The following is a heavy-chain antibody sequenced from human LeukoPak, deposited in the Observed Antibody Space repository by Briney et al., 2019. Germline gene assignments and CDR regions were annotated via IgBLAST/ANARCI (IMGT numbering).Heavy chain of an antibody. V-gene: IGHV1-18*01. J-gene: IGHJ3*02. D-gene: IGHD6-19*01. CDR3: ARAGGWAREDYKADAFDI. CDR2: ISPYNGNT. CDR1: GYTFTNHG. Sequence: ASVKXSCKASGYTFTNHGISWVRQAPXQGLEWMGWISPYNGNTNYAQKLQGRVTMTPDTSTNTVYMDLRSLRSDDTAVYYCARAGGWAREDYKADAFDIWGQGTMVTVSS.